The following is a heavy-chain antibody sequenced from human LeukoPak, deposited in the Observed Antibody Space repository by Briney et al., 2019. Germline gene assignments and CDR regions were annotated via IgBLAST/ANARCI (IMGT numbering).Heavy chain of an antibody. CDR3: ARGDKSSGWYFFDY. CDR2: ISSSSSYI. V-gene: IGHV3-21*01. Sequence: GGSLRLSCAASGFTFDDYAMHWVRQAPGKGLEWVSSISSSSSYIYYADSVKGRFTLSRDNAQNSLYLQLNSLRAEDTAVYYCARGDKSSGWYFFDYWGQGTLVTVSS. D-gene: IGHD6-19*01. J-gene: IGHJ4*02. CDR1: GFTFDDYA.